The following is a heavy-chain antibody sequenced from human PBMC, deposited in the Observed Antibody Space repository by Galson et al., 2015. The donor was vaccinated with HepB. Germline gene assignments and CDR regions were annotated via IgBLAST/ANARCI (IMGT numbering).Heavy chain of an antibody. CDR2: IRAGSTTI. V-gene: IGHV3-48*01. CDR3: ARNPSSYDYYNMDV. J-gene: IGHJ6*02. CDR1: GVTIPSYS. Sequence: SLRLSCAASGVTIPSYSMNWVRKAPGKGLEWLAFIRAGSTTIYYADSWKGRFTISRDNAKNFLYLHMNSLRGEDTAAYYCARNPSSYDYYNMDVWGHGTTVTVSS.